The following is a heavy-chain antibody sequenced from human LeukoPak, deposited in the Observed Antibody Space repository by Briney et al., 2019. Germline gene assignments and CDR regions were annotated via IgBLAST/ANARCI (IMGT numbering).Heavy chain of an antibody. Sequence: SETLSLTCTVSDDSIRTHYWSWIRQPPGKGLECIGYVYFSGITNYNPSLKSRVTMSVDTSKNQLSLKLSSVTAADTAVYYYARTARLPDSWGQGTLVTVSS. CDR2: VYFSGIT. V-gene: IGHV4-4*09. CDR3: ARTARLPDS. J-gene: IGHJ4*02. CDR1: DDSIRTHY. D-gene: IGHD2-21*01.